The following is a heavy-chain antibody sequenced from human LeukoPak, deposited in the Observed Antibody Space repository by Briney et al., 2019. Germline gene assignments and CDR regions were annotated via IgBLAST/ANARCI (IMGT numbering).Heavy chain of an antibody. J-gene: IGHJ4*02. CDR1: GFTFSNYA. CDR3: TKAPLRTCSGAFCYPFDY. CDR2: TVGGRPDT. D-gene: IGHD2-8*02. Sequence: GGSLRLACAASGFTFSNYAMSWVRQTPGKGLEWVAATVGGRPDTYHAESVKGRFTVSRDDSRDTLFLQMNRLSVDDTAIYYCTKAPLRTCSGAFCYPFDYWGQGTLVTVSS. V-gene: IGHV3-23*01.